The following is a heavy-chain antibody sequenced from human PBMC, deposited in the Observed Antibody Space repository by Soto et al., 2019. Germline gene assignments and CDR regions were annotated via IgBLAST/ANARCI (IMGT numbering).Heavy chain of an antibody. V-gene: IGHV1-18*01. CDR3: ARAHSSFSASGMDV. CDR2: ISAYNGNT. Sequence: ASVKVSCKASGYTFTSYGISWVRQAPGQGLEWMGWISAYNGNTNYAQKLQGRVTMTTDTSTSTAYMELRSLRSDDTAVYYCARAHSSFSASGMDVWGQGTTVTVSS. CDR1: GYTFTSYG. J-gene: IGHJ6*02. D-gene: IGHD6-6*01.